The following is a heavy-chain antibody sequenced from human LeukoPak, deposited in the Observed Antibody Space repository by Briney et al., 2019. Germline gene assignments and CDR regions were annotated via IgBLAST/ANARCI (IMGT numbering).Heavy chain of an antibody. Sequence: SETLSLTCTVSGGSITNHYWTWIRQPPGKGLEWIGYIYFSGSTNYNPSLKSRVTISVDMSKNQFSLKLNSVTAADTAVYFCARGGAWSDYWGQGALVTVSS. CDR2: IYFSGST. CDR3: ARGGAWSDY. J-gene: IGHJ4*02. V-gene: IGHV4-59*11. CDR1: GGSITNHY. D-gene: IGHD6-19*01.